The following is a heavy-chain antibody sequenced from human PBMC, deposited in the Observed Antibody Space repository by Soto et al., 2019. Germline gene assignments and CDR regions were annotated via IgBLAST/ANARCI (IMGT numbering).Heavy chain of an antibody. J-gene: IGHJ4*02. CDR3: ARGDTIFGVGLDY. CDR2: MNPNSGNT. D-gene: IGHD3-3*01. V-gene: IGHV1-8*01. Sequence: ASLKVSCKASGYTFTIYDINWVRQATGQGLEWMGWMNPNSGNTGYAQKFQGRVTMTRNTSISTAYMELSSLRSEDTAVYYCARGDTIFGVGLDYWGQGTLVTVSS. CDR1: GYTFTIYD.